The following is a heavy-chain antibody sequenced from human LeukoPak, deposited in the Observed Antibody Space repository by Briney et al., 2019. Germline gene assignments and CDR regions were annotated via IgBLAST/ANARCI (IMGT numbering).Heavy chain of an antibody. CDR1: GYTFTSYD. D-gene: IGHD3-3*01. V-gene: IGHV1-8*01. CDR2: MNPNSGNT. Sequence: ASEKVSCKASGYTFTSYDINWVRQATGQGLEWMGWMNPNSGNTGYAQKFQGRVTMTRNTSISTAYMELSSLRSEDTAVYYCARGWKYYDFWSGYYYYGMDVWGQGTTVTVSS. CDR3: ARGWKYYDFWSGYYYYGMDV. J-gene: IGHJ6*02.